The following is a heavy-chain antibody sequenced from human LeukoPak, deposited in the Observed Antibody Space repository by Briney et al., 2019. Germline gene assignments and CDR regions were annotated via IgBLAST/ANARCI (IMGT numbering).Heavy chain of an antibody. D-gene: IGHD3-22*01. Sequence: SETLSLTWTVSGGSISSYYWSWIRQPPGKGLEWIGYIYYSGSTYYNPSLKSRVTISVDTSKNQFSLKLSSVTAADTAVYYCARNYYDSSGYYYADYWGQGTLVTVSS. CDR3: ARNYYDSSGYYYADY. CDR2: IYYSGST. J-gene: IGHJ4*02. V-gene: IGHV4-59*12. CDR1: GGSISSYY.